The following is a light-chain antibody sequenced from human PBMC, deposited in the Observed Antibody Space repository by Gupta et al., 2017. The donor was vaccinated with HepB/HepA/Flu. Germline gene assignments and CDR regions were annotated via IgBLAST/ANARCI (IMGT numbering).Light chain of an antibody. Sequence: MIYGVTYRPSGVSGRFSGSKSGNTASLTISGLQTEDEAYYYCSSYSNTNTPVLFGGGTKLTVL. J-gene: IGLJ2*01. V-gene: IGLV2-14*01. CDR2: GVT. CDR3: SSYSNTNTPVL.